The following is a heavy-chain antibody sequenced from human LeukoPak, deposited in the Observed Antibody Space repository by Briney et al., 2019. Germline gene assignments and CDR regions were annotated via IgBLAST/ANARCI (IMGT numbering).Heavy chain of an antibody. CDR1: GFSFSSHA. CDR3: ARAGVIRYRAWLINYYMDV. CDR2: ISSNGGNT. J-gene: IGHJ6*03. Sequence: GGSLRLSCAASGFSFSSHAMRWVRQPPGKGLEYVSAISSNGGNTYYANSVRGRLTISRDNSKNTLYLQIGILRAENLAVYYCARAGVIRYRAWLINYYMDVWGTGTTVTVSS. V-gene: IGHV3-64*01. D-gene: IGHD3-9*01.